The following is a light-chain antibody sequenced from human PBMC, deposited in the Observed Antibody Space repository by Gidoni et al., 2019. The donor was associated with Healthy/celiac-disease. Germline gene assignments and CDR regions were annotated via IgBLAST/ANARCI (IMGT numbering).Light chain of an antibody. CDR2: AAS. J-gene: IGKJ5*01. V-gene: IGKV1-39*01. Sequence: DIQITTSPSSLSASVGDIVTITCRASQSISSYLNWYQQKPGNAPKLLIYAASSLQSGVPSRFSGSGSGTDFTLTISSLQPEDFATYYCQQSYSTPITFGQGTRLEIK. CDR3: QQSYSTPIT. CDR1: QSISSY.